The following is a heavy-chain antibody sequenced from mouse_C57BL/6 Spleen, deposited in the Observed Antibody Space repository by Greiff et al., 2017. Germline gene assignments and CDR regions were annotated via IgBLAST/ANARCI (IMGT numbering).Heavy chain of an antibody. CDR1: GYTFTDYY. J-gene: IGHJ2*01. V-gene: IGHV1-26*01. Sequence: EVQLQQSGPELVKPGASVKISCKASGYTFTDYYMNWVKQSHGKSLEWIGDINPNNGGTSYNQKFKGKATLTVDKSSSTAYMELRSLTSEDSAVYYCARRSDGYYHFDYWGQGTTLTVSS. CDR3: ARRSDGYYHFDY. CDR2: INPNNGGT. D-gene: IGHD2-3*01.